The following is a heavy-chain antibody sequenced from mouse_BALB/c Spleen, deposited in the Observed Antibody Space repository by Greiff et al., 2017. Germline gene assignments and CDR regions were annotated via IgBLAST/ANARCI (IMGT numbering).Heavy chain of an antibody. V-gene: IGHV5-17*02. CDR3: ARSRDGNYVDYYAMDY. D-gene: IGHD2-1*01. Sequence: EVKLMESGGGLVQPGGSRKLSCAASGFTFSSFGMHWVRQAPEKGLEWVAYISSGSSTIYYADTVKGRFTISRDNPKNTLFLQMTSLRSEDTAMYYCARSRDGNYVDYYAMDYWGQGTSVTVSS. CDR2: ISSGSSTI. J-gene: IGHJ4*01. CDR1: GFTFSSFG.